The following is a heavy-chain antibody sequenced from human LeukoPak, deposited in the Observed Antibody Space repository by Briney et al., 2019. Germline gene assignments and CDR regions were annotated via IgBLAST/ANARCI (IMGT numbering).Heavy chain of an antibody. V-gene: IGHV3-33*05. CDR1: GFTLSSYA. CDR2: ISTDGKDK. D-gene: IGHD3-22*01. J-gene: IGHJ4*02. CDR3: ARNYYDSSGYYYHDY. Sequence: PGRSLRLSCAASGFTLSSYAMHWVRQAPGKGLEWVTVISTDGKDKKYADSVKGRFAISGDNSKNTLDPQMNSLRAEDTAVYYCARNYYDSSGYYYHDYWGQGTLVTVSS.